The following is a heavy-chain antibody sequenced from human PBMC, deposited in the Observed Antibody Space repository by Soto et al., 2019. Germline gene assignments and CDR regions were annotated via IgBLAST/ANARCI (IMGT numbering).Heavy chain of an antibody. D-gene: IGHD2-15*01. Sequence: QVQLVQSGAEVKKPGASVRVSCKASGYTFTSYYMHWVRQAPGQGLEWMGIIDPSGGGTSYAQKFQGSLTMTRDTSRSTVYMELSSLRSEDTAVYYCARDRVDCSGGNCWRSVEDTWGQGTLVTVSS. J-gene: IGHJ5*02. CDR3: ARDRVDCSGGNCWRSVEDT. CDR2: IDPSGGGT. V-gene: IGHV1-46*01. CDR1: GYTFTSYY.